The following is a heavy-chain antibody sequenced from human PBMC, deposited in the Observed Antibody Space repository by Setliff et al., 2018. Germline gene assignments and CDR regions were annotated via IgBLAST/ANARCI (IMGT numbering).Heavy chain of an antibody. CDR2: ISA. Sequence: ASVKVSCKASGYIFSNYGINWVRQAPGQGLEWMGWISAYAQKVQGRVTMTTDTSTSTAYMELRSLRSDDTAVYYCARGPLDFVVVPAAAKFDYWGQGTLVTVSS. CDR1: GYIFSNYG. D-gene: IGHD2-2*01. CDR3: ARGPLDFVVVPAAAKFDY. J-gene: IGHJ4*02. V-gene: IGHV1-18*01.